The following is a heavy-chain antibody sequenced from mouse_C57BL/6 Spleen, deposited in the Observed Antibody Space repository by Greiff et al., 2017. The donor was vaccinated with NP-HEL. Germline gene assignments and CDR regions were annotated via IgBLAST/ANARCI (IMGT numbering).Heavy chain of an antibody. D-gene: IGHD1-1*01. J-gene: IGHJ4*01. CDR1: GFTFSDYG. CDR2: ISSGSSTI. Sequence: EVKLMESGGGLVKPGGSLKLSCAASGFTFSDYGMHWVRQAPEKGLEWVAYISSGSSTIYYADTVKGRFTISRDNAKNTLFLQMTSLRSEDTTMYYCARERSSYAMDYWGQGTSVTVSS. V-gene: IGHV5-17*01. CDR3: ARERSSYAMDY.